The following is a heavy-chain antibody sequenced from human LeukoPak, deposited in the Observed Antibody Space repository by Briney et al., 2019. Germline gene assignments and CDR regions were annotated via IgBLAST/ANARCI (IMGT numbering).Heavy chain of an antibody. Sequence: PSETLSLTCTVSGGSISSYYWSWIRQPPGKGLEWIGYIYYSGSTNYNPSLKSRVTISVDTSKNQFSLKLSSVTAADTAVYYCARELGFWSGYYTGYFDYWGQGTLVTVSS. V-gene: IGHV4-59*01. CDR1: GGSISSYY. D-gene: IGHD3-3*01. J-gene: IGHJ4*02. CDR3: ARELGFWSGYYTGYFDY. CDR2: IYYSGST.